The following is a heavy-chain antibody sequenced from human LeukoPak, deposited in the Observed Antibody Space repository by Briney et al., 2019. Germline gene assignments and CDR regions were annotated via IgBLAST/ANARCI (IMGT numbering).Heavy chain of an antibody. Sequence: SVKVSCKASGGTFSSYAINWERQAPGQGLEWMGGIIPIFGTPNYAQKFQGRVTITAVESMSTAYMELSSLRSEDTAVYYCARGWLAETTVVTPYNYWGQGTLVTVSS. CDR2: IIPIFGTP. CDR1: GGTFSSYA. D-gene: IGHD4-23*01. CDR3: ARGWLAETTVVTPYNY. V-gene: IGHV1-69*13. J-gene: IGHJ4*02.